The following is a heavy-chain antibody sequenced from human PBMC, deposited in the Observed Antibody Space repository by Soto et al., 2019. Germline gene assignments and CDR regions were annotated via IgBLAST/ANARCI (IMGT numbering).Heavy chain of an antibody. CDR1: GGSISSYY. J-gene: IGHJ4*02. V-gene: IGHV4-59*01. Sequence: SETLSLTCTVSGGSISSYYWSWIRQPPGKGLEWIGYIYYSGSTNYNPSLKSRVTISVDTSKNQFSLKLSSVTAADTAVYFCARGPYYYGSGSYYKWKRNADYCFDYLGPGTLVTVSS. D-gene: IGHD3-10*01. CDR3: ARGPYYYGSGSYYKWKRNADYCFDY. CDR2: IYYSGST.